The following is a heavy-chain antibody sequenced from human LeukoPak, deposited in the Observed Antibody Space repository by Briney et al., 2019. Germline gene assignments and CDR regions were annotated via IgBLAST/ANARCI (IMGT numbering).Heavy chain of an antibody. D-gene: IGHD3-10*01. Sequence: SSETLSLTCTVSGDSISNSYWSWIRQPSGKGLEWIGNIYSSGSTNYNPSLKSRVTISVDTSKNHFSLKLTSVTAADTAVYYCARVRTMVRGVMGNLDYWGQGTLVTVSS. J-gene: IGHJ4*02. CDR2: IYSSGST. CDR1: GDSISNSY. V-gene: IGHV4-59*01. CDR3: ARVRTMVRGVMGNLDY.